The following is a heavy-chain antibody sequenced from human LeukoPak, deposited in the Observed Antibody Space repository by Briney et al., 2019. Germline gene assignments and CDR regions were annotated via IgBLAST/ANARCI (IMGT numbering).Heavy chain of an antibody. D-gene: IGHD1-7*01. Sequence: KPSETLSLTCAVYGGSFSGYYWSWIRQPPGKGLEWIGEINHSGSTNYNPSLKSRVTISVDTSKNQFSLKLSSVTAADTAVYYCARGRRRTTGTTAYFDYWGQGTLVTVSS. V-gene: IGHV4-34*01. CDR3: ARGRRRTTGTTAYFDY. CDR2: INHSGST. J-gene: IGHJ4*02. CDR1: GGSFSGYY.